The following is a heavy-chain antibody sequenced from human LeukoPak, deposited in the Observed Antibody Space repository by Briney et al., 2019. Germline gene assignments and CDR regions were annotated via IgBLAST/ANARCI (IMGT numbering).Heavy chain of an antibody. CDR2: IFSGGST. D-gene: IGHD4-23*01. Sequence: PGGSLRLSCAAAGLTVSSNYMSWVRQAPGKGLEWVSVIFSGGSTYYADSVKGRFTISRDNSKNTLYLRMNSLRAEDTAVYYCARGGGNSEFDYWGQGTLVTVSS. J-gene: IGHJ4*02. CDR3: ARGGGNSEFDY. V-gene: IGHV3-53*01. CDR1: GLTVSSNY.